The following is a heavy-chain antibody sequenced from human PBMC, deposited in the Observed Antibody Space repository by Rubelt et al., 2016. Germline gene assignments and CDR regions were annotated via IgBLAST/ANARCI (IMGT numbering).Heavy chain of an antibody. Sequence: QVQLVQSGAEVKKPGASVKVPCQASGYTFSGYYMHWVRQAPGQGLEWMGVLNPSGGSTSYAQKFQGRVTMTRNTSVSTANMGVSTVRSEDTAVYYCARGYYYGSGDWGQGTLVTVSS. V-gene: IGHV1-46*01. CDR1: GYTFSGYY. J-gene: IGHJ4*02. CDR3: ARGYYYGSGD. D-gene: IGHD3-10*01. CDR2: LNPSGGST.